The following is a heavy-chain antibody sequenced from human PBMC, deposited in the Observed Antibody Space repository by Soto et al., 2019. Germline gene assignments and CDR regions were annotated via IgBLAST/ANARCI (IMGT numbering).Heavy chain of an antibody. CDR3: ARNAVRYCSGGSCYSTLDY. V-gene: IGHV1-69*13. D-gene: IGHD2-15*01. J-gene: IGHJ4*02. CDR2: IIPIFGTA. CDR1: GCTFNSYA. Sequence: ASLKVSCKASGCTFNSYAISWVRQAPGQGLEWMGGIIPIFGTANYAQKFQGRVTITADESTSTAYMELSSLRSEDTAVYYCARNAVRYCSGGSCYSTLDYWGQGTLVTVSS.